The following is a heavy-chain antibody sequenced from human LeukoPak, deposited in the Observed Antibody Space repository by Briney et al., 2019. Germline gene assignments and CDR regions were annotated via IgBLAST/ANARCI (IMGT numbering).Heavy chain of an antibody. CDR2: IYYSGST. V-gene: IGHV4-39*07. Sequence: PSETLSLTCTVSGGSISSGDYYWSWIRQPPGKGLEWIGSIYYSGSTYYNPSLKSRVTISVDTSKNQFSLKLSSVTAADTAVYYCARVGLWRGVSHFDYWGQGTLVTVSS. D-gene: IGHD2/OR15-2a*01. J-gene: IGHJ4*02. CDR3: ARVGLWRGVSHFDY. CDR1: GGSISSGDYY.